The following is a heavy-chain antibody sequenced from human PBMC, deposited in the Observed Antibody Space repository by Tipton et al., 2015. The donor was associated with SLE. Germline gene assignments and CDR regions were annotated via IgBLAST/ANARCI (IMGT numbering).Heavy chain of an antibody. D-gene: IGHD5-18*01. V-gene: IGHV3-33*01. J-gene: IGHJ4*02. CDR1: GFTFGTYG. CDR2: IWYDGTNK. Sequence: SLRLSCAASGFTFGTYGMHWVRQAPGKGLEWVGVIWYDGTNKYYADSVKGRFTISRDNSNNTLFLQMNSLRGEDTAVYYCGRGTTMVYDYWGQGTLVTVSS. CDR3: GRGTTMVYDY.